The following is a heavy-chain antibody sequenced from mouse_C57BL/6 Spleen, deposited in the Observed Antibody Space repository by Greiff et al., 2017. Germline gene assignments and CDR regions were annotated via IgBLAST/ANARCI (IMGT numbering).Heavy chain of an antibody. CDR3: TAVVAVYYAMAY. J-gene: IGHJ4*01. V-gene: IGHV14-4*01. Sequence: EVQLQQSGAELVRPGASVKLSCTASGFNIKDDYMHWVKQRPEQGLEWIGWIDPENGDTEYASKFQGKATITADTSSNTAYLQLSSLTSEDTAVYYCTAVVAVYYAMAYWGQGTLVTVS. CDR1: GFNIKDDY. CDR2: IDPENGDT. D-gene: IGHD1-1*01.